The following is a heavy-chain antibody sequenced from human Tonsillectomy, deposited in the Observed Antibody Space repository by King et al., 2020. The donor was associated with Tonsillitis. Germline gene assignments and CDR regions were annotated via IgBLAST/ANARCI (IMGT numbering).Heavy chain of an antibody. J-gene: IGHJ3*02. CDR2: IYHSEKT. CDR3: AAGVVLEAFDI. D-gene: IGHD3-3*01. Sequence: QLQESGPGLVKPSETLSLTCSVSCGSVSSTSSYWGLIRQPPGKGLEWIGRIYHSEKTHYNPSLKSRVTVSVDTSKNQFSLKVRSVTAADTAVYYCAAGVVLEAFDIWGQGTMVTVSS. CDR1: CGSVSSTSSY. V-gene: IGHV4-39*01.